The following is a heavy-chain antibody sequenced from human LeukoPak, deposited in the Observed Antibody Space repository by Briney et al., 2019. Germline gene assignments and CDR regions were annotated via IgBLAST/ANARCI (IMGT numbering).Heavy chain of an antibody. CDR1: GGSFSGYY. D-gene: IGHD3-22*01. CDR3: ARDRYYYDSSGYCRFDY. J-gene: IGHJ4*02. Sequence: PSETLSLTCAVYGGSFSGYYWSWIRQPPGKGLEWIGEINHSGSTNYNPSPKSRVTISVDTSKNQFSLKLSSVTAADTAVYYCARDRYYYDSSGYCRFDYWGQGTLVTVSS. V-gene: IGHV4-34*01. CDR2: INHSGST.